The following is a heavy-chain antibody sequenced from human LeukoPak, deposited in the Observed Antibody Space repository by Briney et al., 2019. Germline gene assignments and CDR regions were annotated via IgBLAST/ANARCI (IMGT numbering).Heavy chain of an antibody. V-gene: IGHV1-46*01. CDR3: ARSSGRGVSDY. D-gene: IGHD3-10*01. CDR2: INPSGGST. J-gene: IGHJ4*02. Sequence: ASLKVSCKASGYTFASYYMHWVRQSPGQGLEWMGIINPSGGSTSYAQKFQGRVTMTRDTSTSTVYMGLSSLRSEDTAVYYCARSSGRGVSDYWGQGTLVTVSS. CDR1: GYTFASYY.